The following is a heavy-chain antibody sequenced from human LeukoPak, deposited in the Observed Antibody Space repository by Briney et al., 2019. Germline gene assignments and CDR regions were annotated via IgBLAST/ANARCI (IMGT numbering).Heavy chain of an antibody. Sequence: GGSLRLSCAASRFTFSRYWMSWVRQAPGKGREWVANIKEDGSEKYYVDSVKGRFTISRDNAKNTLYLQMNSLRAEDTAVYYCAELGITMIGGVWGKGTAVTISS. CDR2: IKEDGSEK. J-gene: IGHJ6*04. D-gene: IGHD3-10*02. V-gene: IGHV3-7*01. CDR1: RFTFSRYW. CDR3: AELGITMIGGV.